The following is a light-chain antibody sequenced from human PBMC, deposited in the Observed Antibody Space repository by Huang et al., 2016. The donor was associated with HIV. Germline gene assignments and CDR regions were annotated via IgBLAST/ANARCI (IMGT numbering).Light chain of an antibody. Sequence: DIQMTQSPSSLSPSVGDRVTITCQASQDISNYLNWYQQKPGKAPKLLIYDASNLETGVPSRFSGSGSGTYFTFTISSRQPEDIGTYYCQQYDDLPRTFGQGTKVDIK. CDR3: QQYDDLPRT. V-gene: IGKV1-33*01. J-gene: IGKJ1*01. CDR1: QDISNY. CDR2: DAS.